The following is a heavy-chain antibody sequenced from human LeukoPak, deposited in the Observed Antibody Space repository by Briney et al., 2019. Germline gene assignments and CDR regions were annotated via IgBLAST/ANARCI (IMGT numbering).Heavy chain of an antibody. CDR3: ARDMRGSSSWYYSYYYYYGMDV. Sequence: PSETLSLTCTVSGGSISSGGYYWSWIRQHPGKGLEWIGYIYYSGSTYYNPSLKSRVTISVDTSKNQFSLKLSSVTAADTAVYYCARDMRGSSSWYYSYYYYYGMDVWGQGTAVTVSS. CDR2: IYYSGST. CDR1: GGSISSGGYY. J-gene: IGHJ6*02. V-gene: IGHV4-31*03. D-gene: IGHD6-13*01.